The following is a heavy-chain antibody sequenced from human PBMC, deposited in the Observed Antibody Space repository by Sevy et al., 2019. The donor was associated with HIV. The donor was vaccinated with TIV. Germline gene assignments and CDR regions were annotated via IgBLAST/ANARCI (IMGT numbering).Heavy chain of an antibody. V-gene: IGHV3-15*01. Sequence: GGSLRLSCAASGFTFSNAWMSWVRQAPGKGLEWVGRIKSKTDCGTTDYAAPVKGRFTISRDDSKNTLYLQMNSLKTEDTAVYYCTTVGYWDQGTLVTVSS. CDR1: GFTFSNAW. CDR2: IKSKTDCGTT. J-gene: IGHJ4*02. CDR3: TTVGY.